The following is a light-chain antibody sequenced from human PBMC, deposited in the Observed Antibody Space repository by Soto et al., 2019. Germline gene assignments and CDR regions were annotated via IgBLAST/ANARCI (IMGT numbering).Light chain of an antibody. V-gene: IGLV2-23*02. CDR2: EVS. CDR3: CSFAKGDNIV. Sequence: QSALTQPASVSGSPGQSLTISCSGTASDVGAYNLVSWYQLHPRKPPKLIIYEVSERPSGVSNRFSGSRSGYTASLTISGVQSEDEADYYCCSFAKGDNIVFGGGTKLTVL. J-gene: IGLJ2*01. CDR1: ASDVGAYNL.